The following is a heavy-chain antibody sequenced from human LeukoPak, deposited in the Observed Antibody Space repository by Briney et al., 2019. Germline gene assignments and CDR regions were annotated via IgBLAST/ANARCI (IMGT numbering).Heavy chain of an antibody. V-gene: IGHV3-48*01. Sequence: GGSLRLSCAAFGFAFSRYSMNWVRQAPGKGLEWVSYISSSSSSIYYADSVKGRFTISRDNAKNSLYLQMNSLRAEDTAVYYCAGVNTGTTLDYWGQGTLVTVSS. CDR2: ISSSSSSI. D-gene: IGHD1-7*01. J-gene: IGHJ4*02. CDR3: AGVNTGTTLDY. CDR1: GFAFSRYS.